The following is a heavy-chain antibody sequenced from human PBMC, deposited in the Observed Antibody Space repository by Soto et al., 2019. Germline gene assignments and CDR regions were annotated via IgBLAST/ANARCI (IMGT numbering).Heavy chain of an antibody. Sequence: PSETLSLTCTVSGGSFSSFYCDWIRQPPGKGLEWIGYVYYTGTTYYNPSLNSRLTISLDTSKNQCSLSLSAVTAADTAVYFCARGSFSSSSSWFDPWGQGTLVTVPQ. CDR1: GGSFSSFY. V-gene: IGHV4-59*12. J-gene: IGHJ5*02. D-gene: IGHD6-6*01. CDR3: ARGSFSSSSSWFDP. CDR2: VYYTGTT.